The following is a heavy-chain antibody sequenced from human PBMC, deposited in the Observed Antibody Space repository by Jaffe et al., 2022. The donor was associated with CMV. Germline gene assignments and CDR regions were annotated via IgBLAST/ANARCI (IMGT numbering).Heavy chain of an antibody. J-gene: IGHJ5*02. Sequence: EVQLVESGGGLVKPGGSLRLSCAASGFTFSSYSMNWVRQAPGKGLEWVSSISSSSSYIYYADSVKGRFTISRDNAKNSLYLQMNSLRAEDTAVYYCARGSRSSRYYYDSSGYYYHWGQGTLVTVSS. CDR3: ARGSRSSRYYYDSSGYYYH. V-gene: IGHV3-21*01. D-gene: IGHD3-22*01. CDR1: GFTFSSYS. CDR2: ISSSSSYI.